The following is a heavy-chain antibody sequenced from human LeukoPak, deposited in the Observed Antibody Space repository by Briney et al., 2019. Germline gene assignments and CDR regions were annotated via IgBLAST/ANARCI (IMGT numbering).Heavy chain of an antibody. J-gene: IGHJ4*02. CDR3: TGYSGFDWRNYFDY. CDR1: GVSVTNRRYY. CDR2: IHYGGNT. Sequence: SETLSLTCTLSGVSVTNRRYYWGWVRQLPGKELEWIGTIHYGGNTYYNPSLRSRVTVSIDSSSNQFSLRLSSMTAADTAAYYCTGYSGFDWRNYFDYWGQGFLVAVSA. D-gene: IGHD5-12*01. V-gene: IGHV4-39*01.